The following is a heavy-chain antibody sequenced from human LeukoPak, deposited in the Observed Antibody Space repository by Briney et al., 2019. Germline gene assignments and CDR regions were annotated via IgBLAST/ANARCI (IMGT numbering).Heavy chain of an antibody. J-gene: IGHJ4*02. V-gene: IGHV3-23*01. D-gene: IGHD1-26*01. CDR2: ISGSGGST. Sequence: GGSLRLSCAASGFTFSSYAMSWVRQAPGKGLEWVSAISGSGGSTYYADSVKGWFTISRDNSKNTLYLQMNSLRAEDTAVYYCAKDLEPPLSGGYSFDHWGQGTLVTVSS. CDR3: AKDLEPPLSGGYSFDH. CDR1: GFTFSSYA.